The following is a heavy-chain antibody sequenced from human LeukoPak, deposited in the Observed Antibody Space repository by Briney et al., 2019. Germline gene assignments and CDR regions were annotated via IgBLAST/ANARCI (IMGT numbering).Heavy chain of an antibody. D-gene: IGHD3-10*01. CDR1: GFTFSSYW. Sequence: HPGGSPRLSCAASGFTFSSYWMSWVRQAPGKGLEWVANIKQDGSEKYYVDSVKGRFTISRDNAKNSLYLQMNSLRAEDTAVYYCARRAYYGSGTELGFDYWGQGTLVTVSS. J-gene: IGHJ4*02. V-gene: IGHV3-7*01. CDR3: ARRAYYGSGTELGFDY. CDR2: IKQDGSEK.